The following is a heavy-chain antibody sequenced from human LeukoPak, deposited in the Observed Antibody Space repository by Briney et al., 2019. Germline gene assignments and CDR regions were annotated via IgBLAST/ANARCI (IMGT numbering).Heavy chain of an antibody. D-gene: IGHD6-6*01. V-gene: IGHV4-59*08. CDR2: IYYSGST. J-gene: IGHJ4*02. Sequence: SETLSLTCTVSGGSISSYYWSWIRQPPGKGLEWIGYIYYSGSTNYNPSLKSRVTISVDTSKNQFSLKLSSVTAADTAVYYCARGSWSSSIDYWGQGTLVTVSS. CDR1: GGSISSYY. CDR3: ARGSWSSSIDY.